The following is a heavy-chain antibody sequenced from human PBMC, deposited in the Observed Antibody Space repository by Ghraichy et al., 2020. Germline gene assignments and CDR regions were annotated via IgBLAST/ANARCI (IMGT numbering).Heavy chain of an antibody. V-gene: IGHV3-66*02. CDR2: IYIVGMT. D-gene: IGHD3-3*01. CDR3: ARVYSGYYGGAPDAFDI. CDR1: EFTVSNNH. Sequence: GESLNISCVASEFTVSNNHMTWVRQAPGKGLESVSVIYIVGMTDYADSVKGRFTISRDNSKNTLYLQMNSLRAEDTAMYYCARVYSGYYGGAPDAFDIWGQGTMVTVSS. J-gene: IGHJ3*02.